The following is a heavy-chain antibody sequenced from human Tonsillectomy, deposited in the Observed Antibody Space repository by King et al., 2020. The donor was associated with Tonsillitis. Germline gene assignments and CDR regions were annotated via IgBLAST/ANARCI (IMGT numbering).Heavy chain of an antibody. J-gene: IGHJ1*01. CDR3: SRHDGGSGLTEYFQH. CDR2: IHYSGST. V-gene: IGHV4-59*08. CDR1: GGSISSYY. D-gene: IGHD5-12*01. Sequence: QLQESGPGLVKPSETLSLTCTVSGGSISSYYWSWIRQPPGKGLEWIGYIHYSGSTNYNPSLKSRVTISVDTSKSQFSLKLSSVTAADTAVYYCSRHDGGSGLTEYFQHWGQGTLVTVSS.